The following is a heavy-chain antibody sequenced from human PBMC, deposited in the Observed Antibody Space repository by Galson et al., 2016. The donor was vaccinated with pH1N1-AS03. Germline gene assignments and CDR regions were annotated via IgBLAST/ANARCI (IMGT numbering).Heavy chain of an antibody. V-gene: IGHV6-1*01. CDR3: ARDHLGAGPAFDC. Sequence: CAISGDSVSSDTAAWNWIRQSPARGLEWLGRTYYRPKRYRWYNEYAVFVEGRIIISPDTSKNQVYLQLSPVTPEATAVYYCARDHLGAGPAFDCWGQGTLGTVSS. CDR2: TYYRPKRYRWYN. D-gene: IGHD1-26*01. CDR1: GDSVSSDTAA. J-gene: IGHJ4*02.